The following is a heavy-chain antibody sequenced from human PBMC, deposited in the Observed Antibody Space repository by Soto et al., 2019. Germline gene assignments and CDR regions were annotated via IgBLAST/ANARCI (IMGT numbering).Heavy chain of an antibody. Sequence: QLQLQESGSGLVKPSHTLSLTCTVSGGSISNAAYSWSWIRQPPGKGLEWIGYIYPSGMPFYNPSLRSRVTISIVRSNDQFSLNLKSVTAADTAVYYCDRERGGYGLFDSWGQGTLVTVSS. CDR2: IYPSGMP. J-gene: IGHJ4*02. CDR3: DRERGGYGLFDS. CDR1: GGSISNAAYS. D-gene: IGHD5-18*01. V-gene: IGHV4-30-2*01.